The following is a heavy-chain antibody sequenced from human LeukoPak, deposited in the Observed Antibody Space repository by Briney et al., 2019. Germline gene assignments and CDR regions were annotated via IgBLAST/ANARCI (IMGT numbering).Heavy chain of an antibody. D-gene: IGHD2/OR15-2a*01. V-gene: IGHV1-69*05. CDR3: ASDTGYFDSTTLGY. Sequence: ASVKVSCKASGGTFRSYAISWVRQAPGQGLEWMGGIIPIFGTANYAQKFQGRVTITTDESTSTAYMELSSLRSEDTAVYYCASDTGYFDSTTLGYWGQGTLVTVSS. J-gene: IGHJ4*02. CDR1: GGTFRSYA. CDR2: IIPIFGTA.